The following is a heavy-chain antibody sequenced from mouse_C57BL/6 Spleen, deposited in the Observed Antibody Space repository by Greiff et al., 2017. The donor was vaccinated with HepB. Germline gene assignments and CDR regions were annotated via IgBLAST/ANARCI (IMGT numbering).Heavy chain of an antibody. Sequence: VHLVESGAELVRPGTSVKVSCKASGYAFTNYLIEWVKQRPGQGLEWIGVINPGSGGTNYNEKFKGKATLTADKSSSTAYMQLSSLTSEDSAVYFCARPQYYGSSYGGYFDVWGTGTTVTVSS. CDR2: INPGSGGT. D-gene: IGHD1-1*01. V-gene: IGHV1-54*01. J-gene: IGHJ1*03. CDR1: GYAFTNYL. CDR3: ARPQYYGSSYGGYFDV.